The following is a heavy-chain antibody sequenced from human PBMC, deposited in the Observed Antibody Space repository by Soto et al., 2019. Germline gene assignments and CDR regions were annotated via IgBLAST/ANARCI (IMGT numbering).Heavy chain of an antibody. D-gene: IGHD3-9*01. CDR2: IFHSGST. CDR1: SGSISNNKW. Sequence: QVQLQESGPGLVKPSGTLSLTCAVSSGSISNNKWWSWVRQPPGKGLEWIGEIFHSGSTNYNPSLKRRVTISVDKSKNQFSLKLSSVTAADTAVYYCATYYDILTGYTFDSWGQGTLVTVSS. V-gene: IGHV4-4*02. CDR3: ATYYDILTGYTFDS. J-gene: IGHJ4*02.